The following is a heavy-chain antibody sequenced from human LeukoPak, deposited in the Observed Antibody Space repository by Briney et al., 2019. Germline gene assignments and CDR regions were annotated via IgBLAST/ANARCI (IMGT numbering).Heavy chain of an antibody. V-gene: IGHV3-21*05. Sequence: GGSLRLSCAASGFTFSRYSMNWIRQAPGKGLEWVSYISGSSSYTNYADSVKGRFTISRDNAKSSLYLQMNSLRAEDTAVYYCARYYDSSGYYLFDYWGQGTLVTVSS. J-gene: IGHJ4*02. CDR3: ARYYDSSGYYLFDY. CDR2: ISGSSSYT. D-gene: IGHD3-22*01. CDR1: GFTFSRYS.